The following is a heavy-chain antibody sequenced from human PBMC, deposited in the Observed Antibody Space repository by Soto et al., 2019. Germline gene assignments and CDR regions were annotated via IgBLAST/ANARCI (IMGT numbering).Heavy chain of an antibody. CDR2: INDDGSAT. D-gene: IGHD3-10*01. Sequence: EVQLVESGGGLVQPGGSLRLSCAASGFTFSGSWMHWVRQAPGKGLIWVSRINDDGSATSYADFVKGRFTISRDNAKDTLFLQMNGLRAEDTAVYYCARWIFGSGTANDYWGQGTLVTVSS. CDR3: ARWIFGSGTANDY. V-gene: IGHV3-74*01. J-gene: IGHJ4*02. CDR1: GFTFSGSW.